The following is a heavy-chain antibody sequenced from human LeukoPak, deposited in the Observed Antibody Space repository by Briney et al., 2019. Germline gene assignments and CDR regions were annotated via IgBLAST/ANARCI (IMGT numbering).Heavy chain of an antibody. Sequence: ASVKVSCKASGYTFTSYDINWVRQATGQGLEWTGWMNPNSGNTGYAQKFQGRVTMTRNTSISTAYMELSSLRSEDTAVYYCARGRRKQQLAGVNWFDPWGQGTLVTVSS. CDR1: GYTFTSYD. J-gene: IGHJ5*02. CDR3: ARGRRKQQLAGVNWFDP. CDR2: MNPNSGNT. V-gene: IGHV1-8*01. D-gene: IGHD6-13*01.